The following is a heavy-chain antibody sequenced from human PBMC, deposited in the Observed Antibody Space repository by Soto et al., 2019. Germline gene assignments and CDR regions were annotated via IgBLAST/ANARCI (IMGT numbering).Heavy chain of an antibody. CDR1: GGSISSYY. CDR2: IYYSGPT. V-gene: IGHV4-59*12. D-gene: IGHD3-16*01. CDR3: ARDRVMLTFGGASEEWGIDS. Sequence: SATLSLTCTVSGGSISSYYWSWIRQPPGKGLERNGYIYYSGPTYYNPSLKSRVTISVDTSKNQFSLKLNSVTAADTAVYYCARDRVMLTFGGASEEWGIDSWGQGTLVTVSS. J-gene: IGHJ4*02.